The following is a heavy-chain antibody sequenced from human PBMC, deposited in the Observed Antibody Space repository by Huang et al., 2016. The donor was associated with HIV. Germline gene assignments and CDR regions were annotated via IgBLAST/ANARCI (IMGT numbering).Heavy chain of an antibody. D-gene: IGHD3-3*01. Sequence: EVQLLESGGGLVQPGGSLRLSCAASIFTFSTSAMSWVRQAQGKWWEWVSGISGSVSSTYYADSVKGRCTISRDNSRNTLYLQMKSLRVEDTAIYYCAKGSERSLTGPKYQYYFDYWGQGTLVTVSS. CDR3: AKGSERSLTGPKYQYYFDY. CDR1: IFTFSTSA. CDR2: ISGSVSST. J-gene: IGHJ4*02. V-gene: IGHV3-23*01.